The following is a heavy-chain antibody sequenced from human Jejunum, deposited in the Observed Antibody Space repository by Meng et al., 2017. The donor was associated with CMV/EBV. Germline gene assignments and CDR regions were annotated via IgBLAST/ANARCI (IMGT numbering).Heavy chain of an antibody. J-gene: IGHJ5*02. V-gene: IGHV3-48*03. CDR3: ARAKATARGMNWLDP. CDR2: ISSESNTI. D-gene: IGHD1-1*01. Sequence: GFTFSSYEMNWVRQAPGKGLEWVSYISSESNTIIYADSVKGRFTISRDNAKNSLYLQMNSLRDEDTAVYYCARAKATARGMNWLDPWGQGTLVTVSS. CDR1: GFTFSSYE.